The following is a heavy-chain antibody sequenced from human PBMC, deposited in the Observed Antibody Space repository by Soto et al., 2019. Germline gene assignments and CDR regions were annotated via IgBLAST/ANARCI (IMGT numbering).Heavy chain of an antibody. CDR1: GGSISSGGYS. Sequence: QLQLQESGSGLVKPSQTLSLTCAVSGGSISSGGYSWSWIRQPPGKGLEWIGYIYHSGSTYYNPSLKSRVTISVDRSKNQFSLKLSSVTAADTAVYYCARGSKCTNGVCRNWFDPWGQGTMVTVSS. D-gene: IGHD2-8*01. CDR3: ARGSKCTNGVCRNWFDP. J-gene: IGHJ5*02. V-gene: IGHV4-30-2*01. CDR2: IYHSGST.